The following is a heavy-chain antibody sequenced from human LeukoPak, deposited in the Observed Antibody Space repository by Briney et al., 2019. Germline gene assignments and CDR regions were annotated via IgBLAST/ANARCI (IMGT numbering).Heavy chain of an antibody. J-gene: IGHJ4*01. CDR2: ISRSGSTK. Sequence: GGSLRLSCAASGFTFSDYNMRWIRQAPGKGLEWVSSISRSGSTKYYADSVKGRFTISRDNAKNSLFLQMNSLRAEDTAVYYCAKGFRGEDYWGQGTLVTVSS. V-gene: IGHV3-11*01. CDR3: AKGFRGEDY. CDR1: GFTFSDYN. D-gene: IGHD3-16*01.